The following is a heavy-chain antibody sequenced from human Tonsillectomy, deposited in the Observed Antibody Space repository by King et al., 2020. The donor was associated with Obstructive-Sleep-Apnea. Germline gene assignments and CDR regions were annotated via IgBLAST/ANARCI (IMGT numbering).Heavy chain of an antibody. CDR3: ARLYSGYDFDY. D-gene: IGHD5-12*01. J-gene: IGHJ4*02. Sequence: VPLVASGPGLVTPSETLSLTCTVSGGSTSSYYWSWIRQPPGKGLEWIGYIYYSGSTNYNPSLKSRVTISLDTSINQFSLYLRSVTAADTAMYYCARLYSGYDFDYWGQGTLVTVSS. V-gene: IGHV4-59*08. CDR2: IYYSGST. CDR1: GGSTSSYY.